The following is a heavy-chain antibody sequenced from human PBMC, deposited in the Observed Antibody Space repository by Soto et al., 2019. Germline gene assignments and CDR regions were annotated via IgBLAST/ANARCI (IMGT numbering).Heavy chain of an antibody. J-gene: IGHJ1*01. CDR1: GDSVSNDNW. V-gene: IGHV4-4*02. CDR3: ATAYLYTFPD. D-gene: IGHD2-2*02. CDR2: MHHSGTA. Sequence: PSETLSLTCAVSGDSVSNDNWWTWVRQPPGKGLEWIGEMHHSGTAKYNPSLKSRVAISVDRSKNQFSLRLTSVTVADTAMYYCATAYLYTFPDWGQGMLVTVSS.